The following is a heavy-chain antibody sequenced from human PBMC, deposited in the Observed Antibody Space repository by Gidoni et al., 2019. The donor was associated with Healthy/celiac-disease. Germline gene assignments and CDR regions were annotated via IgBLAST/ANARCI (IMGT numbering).Heavy chain of an antibody. CDR1: GFSLTTSGMC. CDR3: ARIKGYDFWSGQAWFDP. Sequence: QVTLRESGPALVKPTQTLTLTCTFSGFSLTTSGMCVTWIRQSPGKALEWLALIDWDDEKYYSTSLKTRLTISKDTSKNQVVLTMTNMDPVDTATYYCARIKGYDFWSGQAWFDPWGQGTLVTVSS. D-gene: IGHD3-3*01. CDR2: IDWDDEK. V-gene: IGHV2-70*01. J-gene: IGHJ5*02.